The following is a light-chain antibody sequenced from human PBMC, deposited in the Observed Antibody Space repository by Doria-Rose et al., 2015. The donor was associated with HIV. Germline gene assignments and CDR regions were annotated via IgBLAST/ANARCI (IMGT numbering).Light chain of an antibody. CDR1: QSFSSTY. CDR2: DGS. Sequence: DIVLTQSPGTLSLSPGERATLSCRASQSFSSTYLACYQQKPGQAPSLLIYDGSTRATGIPDRFSASGSGTDFTLTINRLEHEDFALYYCHQYGTSWTFGQGTKVEI. V-gene: IGKV3-20*01. J-gene: IGKJ1*01. CDR3: HQYGTSWT.